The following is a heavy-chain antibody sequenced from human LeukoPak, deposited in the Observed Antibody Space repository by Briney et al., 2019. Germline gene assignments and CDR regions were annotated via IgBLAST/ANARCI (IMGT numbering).Heavy chain of an antibody. CDR3: ARVRGYSSGWYGYYFDY. J-gene: IGHJ4*02. V-gene: IGHV4-59*01. Sequence: SETLSLTCTVSGGSISSYYWSWIRQPPGKGLEWIGYIYYSGSTNYNPSLKSRVAISVDTSKNQFSLKLSPVTAADTAVYYCARVRGYSSGWYGYYFDYWGQGTLVTVSS. CDR1: GGSISSYY. D-gene: IGHD6-19*01. CDR2: IYYSGST.